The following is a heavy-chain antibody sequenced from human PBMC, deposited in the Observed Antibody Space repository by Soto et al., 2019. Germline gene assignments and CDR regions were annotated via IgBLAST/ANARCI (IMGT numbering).Heavy chain of an antibody. CDR3: ASEADYGDYGVDY. CDR2: ISSSSSYI. Sequence: GGSLRLSCAASGFTFSSYSMNWVRQAPGKGLEWVSSISSSSSYIYYADSVKGRFTISRDNAKNSLYLQMNSLRAEDTAVYYCASEADYGDYGVDYWGQGTLVTVSS. V-gene: IGHV3-21*01. J-gene: IGHJ4*02. CDR1: GFTFSSYS. D-gene: IGHD4-17*01.